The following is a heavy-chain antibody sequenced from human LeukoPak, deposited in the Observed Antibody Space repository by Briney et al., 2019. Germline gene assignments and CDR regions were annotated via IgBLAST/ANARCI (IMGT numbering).Heavy chain of an antibody. V-gene: IGHV1-69*04. J-gene: IGHJ3*02. D-gene: IGHD2-21*02. Sequence: SYAISWVGQAAGXGXEWMARIIPIFGIANYAQKFQRRVTITADKSTSPAYMELSSLRSEDTAVYYCALGDPQNAFDIWGQGTMVTVSS. CDR1: SYA. CDR3: ALGDPQNAFDI. CDR2: IIPIFGIA.